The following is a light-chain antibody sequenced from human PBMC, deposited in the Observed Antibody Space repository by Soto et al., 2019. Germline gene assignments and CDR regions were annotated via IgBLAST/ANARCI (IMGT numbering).Light chain of an antibody. CDR3: QQYNSYPLT. Sequence: DIQMTQSPSTLSASVGDRVTITVRASQTISSWLAWYQQKPGQAPKLLIYKASSLESAVPSRFSGSGSGTEFTLTISGLQPDDFASYYCQQYNSYPLTFGGGTKVDIK. V-gene: IGKV1-5*03. CDR1: QTISSW. J-gene: IGKJ4*01. CDR2: KAS.